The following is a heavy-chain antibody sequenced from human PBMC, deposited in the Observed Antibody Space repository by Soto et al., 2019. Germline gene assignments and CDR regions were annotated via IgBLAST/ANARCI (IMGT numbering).Heavy chain of an antibody. D-gene: IGHD2-2*01. J-gene: IGHJ6*02. V-gene: IGHV1-69*13. CDR2: IIPIFGTA. CDR1: GGTFSSYA. CDR3: ARGGVVVPPSFRFRPSNYGMDV. Sequence: ASVKVSCKASGGTFSSYAISWVRQAPGQGLEWMGGIIPIFGTANYAQKFQGRVTITADESTSTAYMELSSLRSEDTAVYYCARGGVVVPPSFRFRPSNYGMDVWGQGTTVTVSS.